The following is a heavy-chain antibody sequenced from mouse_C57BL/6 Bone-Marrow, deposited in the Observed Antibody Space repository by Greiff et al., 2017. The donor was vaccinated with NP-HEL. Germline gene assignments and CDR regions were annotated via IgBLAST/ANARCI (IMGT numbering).Heavy chain of an antibody. D-gene: IGHD2-4*01. V-gene: IGHV5-9*01. CDR2: ISGGGGNT. J-gene: IGHJ2*01. CDR1: GFTFSSYT. Sequence: EVHLVESGGGLVKPGGSLKLSCAASGFTFSSYTMSWVRQTPEKRLEWVATISGGGGNTYYPDSVKGRFTISRDNAKNTLYLQMSSLRSEDTALYYCARHDDYDALDYWGQGTTLTVSS. CDR3: ARHDDYDALDY.